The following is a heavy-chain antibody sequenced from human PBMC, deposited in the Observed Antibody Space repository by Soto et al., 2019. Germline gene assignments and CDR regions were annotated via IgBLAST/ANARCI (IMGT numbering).Heavy chain of an antibody. D-gene: IGHD3-3*01. Sequence: SETLSLTCAVSGGSISSGGYSWSWIRQPPGKGLEWIGYISYSGSTHYSPSLKSRVSITVDTSKNQFSLNLASVSAEDTAVYYCARTSLMIFGSSNDYYGMGVRALRTTDTGSS. V-gene: IGHV4-30-2*05. CDR1: GGSISSGGYS. CDR3: ARTSLMIFGSSNDYYGMGV. J-gene: IGHJ6*02. CDR2: ISYSGST.